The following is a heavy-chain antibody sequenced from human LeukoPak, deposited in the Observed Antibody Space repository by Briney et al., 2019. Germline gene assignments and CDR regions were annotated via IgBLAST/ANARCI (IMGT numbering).Heavy chain of an antibody. Sequence: SETLSLTYTVSGGPISSSSYYWGWIRQPPGKGLEWIGSIYYSGSTYYNPSLKSRVTISVDTSKNQFSLKLSSVTAADTAVYYCARESGRYDFWSGFMASEYYYYYMDVWGKGTTVTVSS. D-gene: IGHD3-3*01. CDR3: ARESGRYDFWSGFMASEYYYYYMDV. CDR2: IYYSGST. CDR1: GGPISSSSYY. J-gene: IGHJ6*03. V-gene: IGHV4-39*07.